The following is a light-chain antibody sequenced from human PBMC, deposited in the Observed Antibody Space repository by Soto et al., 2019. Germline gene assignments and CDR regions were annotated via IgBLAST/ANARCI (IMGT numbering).Light chain of an antibody. CDR2: DVS. CDR1: SSDVGGYNY. V-gene: IGLV2-14*03. Sequence: QSALTQPASVSGSPGQSITISCTGTSSDVGGYNYVSWYQQHPGKAPKLMIYDVSNRPSGVSNRFSGSKSGNTASLTISGLQAEDEADYYCRSYTSSSTLVVFGGGTKVTGL. CDR3: RSYTSSSTLVV. J-gene: IGLJ2*01.